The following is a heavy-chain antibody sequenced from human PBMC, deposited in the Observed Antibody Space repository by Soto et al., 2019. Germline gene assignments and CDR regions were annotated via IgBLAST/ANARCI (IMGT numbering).Heavy chain of an antibody. V-gene: IGHV4-34*01. CDR2: IDHSGST. CDR1: GGSFSAYY. D-gene: IGHD3-22*01. CDR3: ARTDRAIFYGMDV. Sequence: QVQLQQWGAGLLKPSETLSLTCAVYGGSFSAYYWSWIRQPPGKGLEWIGEIDHSGSTNYNPSLESRVTISVDTSKHQFSLKVSSVTAADTAVYHCARTDRAIFYGMDVWGQGTTVTVSS. J-gene: IGHJ6*02.